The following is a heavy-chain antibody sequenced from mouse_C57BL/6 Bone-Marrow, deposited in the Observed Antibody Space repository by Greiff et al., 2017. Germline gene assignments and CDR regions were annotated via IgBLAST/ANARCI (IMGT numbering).Heavy chain of an antibody. CDR3: ARARFITTVDY. V-gene: IGHV1-19*01. CDR2: INPYNGGT. Sequence: EVQLQQSGPVLVKPGASVKMSCKASGYTFTDYYMNWVKQSHGKSLEWIGVINPYNGGTSYNQKFKGKATLTVDKSSSTAYMELNSLTSEDSAVYYCARARFITTVDYWGQGTTLTVSS. J-gene: IGHJ2*01. D-gene: IGHD1-1*01. CDR1: GYTFTDYY.